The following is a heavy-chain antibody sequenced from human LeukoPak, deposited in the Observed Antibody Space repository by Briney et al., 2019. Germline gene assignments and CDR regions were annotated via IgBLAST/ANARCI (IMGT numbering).Heavy chain of an antibody. J-gene: IGHJ4*02. CDR3: ARGDQYDASNDY. D-gene: IGHD1-1*01. CDR2: INAGNGNT. CDR1: GYTFTSYA. Sequence: ASVKVSCKASGYTFTSYAMHWVRQAPGQRLEWMGWINAGNGNTKYSQKFQGRVTITRDTSASTAYMELSSLRSEDTAVYYCARGDQYDASNDYWGQGTLVTVSS. V-gene: IGHV1-3*01.